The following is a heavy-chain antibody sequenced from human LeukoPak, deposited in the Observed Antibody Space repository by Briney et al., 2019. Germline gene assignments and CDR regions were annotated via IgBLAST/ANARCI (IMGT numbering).Heavy chain of an antibody. D-gene: IGHD6-19*01. CDR3: ARGRYSSGWYAEY. J-gene: IGHJ4*02. CDR2: SRNKANSYTT. CDR1: GFIFSDHF. Sequence: PGGSLRLSCAASGFIFSDHFMDWVRQAPGKGLEWVGRSRNKANSYTTEYAASVRGRFTISRDDSKNSVFLQMNSVQTEDTAVYYCARGRYSSGWYAEYWGQGTLVTVSS. V-gene: IGHV3-72*01.